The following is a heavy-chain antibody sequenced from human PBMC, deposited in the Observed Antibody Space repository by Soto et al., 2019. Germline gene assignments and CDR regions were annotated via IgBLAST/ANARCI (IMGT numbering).Heavy chain of an antibody. D-gene: IGHD3-9*01. CDR1: GFTFSSYA. CDR3: AKDVHYDIVTGIEYFDH. V-gene: IGHV3-23*01. J-gene: IGHJ1*01. Sequence: EVQLLESGGGLVQPGGSLKISCAVSGFTFSSYAMSWVRQAPGKGLEWVSGISGTGRVTNYAESVKGRFTISRDNPKNTLYLEMKSLRVEDTAVYYCAKDVHYDIVTGIEYFDHWGQGTLVTVS. CDR2: ISGTGRVT.